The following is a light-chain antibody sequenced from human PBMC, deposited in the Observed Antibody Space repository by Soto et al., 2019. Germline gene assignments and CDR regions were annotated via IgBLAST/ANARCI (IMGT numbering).Light chain of an antibody. Sequence: EIAMTQSPATLSVSPGERATLSCRASQSVSSNLAWYQQKPGQAPRLLIYGASTRATGIPARFSGSGSGTDFTLTISRLEPEDFAVYYCQQYGSSPFTFGPGTKVDIK. V-gene: IGKV3-15*01. J-gene: IGKJ3*01. CDR2: GAS. CDR3: QQYGSSPFT. CDR1: QSVSSN.